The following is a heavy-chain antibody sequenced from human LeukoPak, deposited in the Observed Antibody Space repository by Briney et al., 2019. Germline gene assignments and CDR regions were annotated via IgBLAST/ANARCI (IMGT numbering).Heavy chain of an antibody. V-gene: IGHV4-59*08. CDR1: GGSISGYY. CDR2: IYYSGST. D-gene: IGHD5-18*01. Sequence: SETLSLTCAVSGGSISGYYWSWIRQLPGKGLEWIGYIYYSGSTNYNPSLRSRVTISVDTSKNQFSLKLSSVTAADTAVYYCARQRTASDYWGQGTLVTVSS. J-gene: IGHJ4*02. CDR3: ARQRTASDY.